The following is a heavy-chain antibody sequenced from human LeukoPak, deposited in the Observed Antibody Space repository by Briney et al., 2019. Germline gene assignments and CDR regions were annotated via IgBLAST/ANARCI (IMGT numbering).Heavy chain of an antibody. CDR1: GGTFSSYA. CDR3: ARGEVLVGATGRYNWFDP. D-gene: IGHD1-26*01. Sequence: GASVTVSFTASGGTFSSYAISWVRQAPGQGLEWMGGIIPIFGTANYAQKFQGRVTITADESTSTAYMELSSLRSEDTAVYYCARGEVLVGATGRYNWFDPWGQGTLVTVSS. V-gene: IGHV1-69*13. J-gene: IGHJ5*02. CDR2: IIPIFGTA.